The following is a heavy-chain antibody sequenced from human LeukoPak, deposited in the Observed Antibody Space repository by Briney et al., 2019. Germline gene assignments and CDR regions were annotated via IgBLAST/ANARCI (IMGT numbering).Heavy chain of an antibody. CDR1: GGTFSSYA. CDR2: IIPIFGTA. Sequence: SVKVSCKASGGTFSSYAISWVRQAPGQGLEWMGGIIPIFGTANYAQKFQGRVTITADESTSTAYMELSSLRSEDTAVYYCARGASREMATISNNFDYWGQGTLVTVSS. V-gene: IGHV1-69*13. J-gene: IGHJ4*02. D-gene: IGHD5-24*01. CDR3: ARGASREMATISNNFDY.